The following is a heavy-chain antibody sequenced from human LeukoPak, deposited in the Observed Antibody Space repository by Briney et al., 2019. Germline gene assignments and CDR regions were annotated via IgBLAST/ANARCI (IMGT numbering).Heavy chain of an antibody. CDR3: ARQPGLIDH. CDR2: IYPGDTDT. CDR1: GYSFTNYW. J-gene: IGHJ4*02. V-gene: IGHV5-51*01. Sequence: GESLKISCKASGYSFTNYWIAWVRQMPGKGLEWMGRIYPGDTDTTYSPSFQGQVTISADKSNNTAYLQWSSLKASHTAFYYCARQPGLIDHWGQGTLVTVSS.